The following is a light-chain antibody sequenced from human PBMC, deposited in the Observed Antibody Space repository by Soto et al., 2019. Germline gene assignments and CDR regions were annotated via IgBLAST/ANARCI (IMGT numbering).Light chain of an antibody. J-gene: IGKJ1*01. CDR3: GQFVSSHTRR. V-gene: IGKV3-20*01. CDR1: RSVSSN. Sequence: LTHTPSTLYASPEHLVAVSCRSSRSVSSNLAWYQQKPGQAPRLLIYGASNRATGIPDRFSGSGSGTDFILTISRLEPEDFALYYFGQFVSSHTRRFGQGTNVDIK. CDR2: GAS.